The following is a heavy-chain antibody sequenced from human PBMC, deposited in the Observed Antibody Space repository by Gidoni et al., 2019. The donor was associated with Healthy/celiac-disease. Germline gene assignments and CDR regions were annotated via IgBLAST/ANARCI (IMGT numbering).Heavy chain of an antibody. J-gene: IGHJ4*02. D-gene: IGHD4-17*01. CDR3: ARLDYGDYDY. V-gene: IGHV1-46*01. Sequence: QVQLVQSGAEVKKPGASVKVSCTASGYTFTSYYIHWVRQAPGQGLEWMGLINPSGGSTSYAQKFQGRVTMTRDTSTSTVYMELSSLRSEDTAVYYCARLDYGDYDYWGQGTLVTVSS. CDR2: INPSGGST. CDR1: GYTFTSYY.